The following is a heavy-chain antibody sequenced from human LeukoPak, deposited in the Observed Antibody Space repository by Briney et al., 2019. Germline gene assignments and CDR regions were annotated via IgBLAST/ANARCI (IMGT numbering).Heavy chain of an antibody. CDR1: GGSISSYY. D-gene: IGHD4-17*01. Sequence: SETLSLTCTVSGGSISSYYWSWIRQPAGKGLKWVGRIYTSGSTNYNPSLKSRVTMSVDTSKNQFSLKLSSVTAADTAVYYCARTFTGDYVYFDLWGRGTLVTVSS. CDR2: IYTSGST. V-gene: IGHV4-4*07. CDR3: ARTFTGDYVYFDL. J-gene: IGHJ2*01.